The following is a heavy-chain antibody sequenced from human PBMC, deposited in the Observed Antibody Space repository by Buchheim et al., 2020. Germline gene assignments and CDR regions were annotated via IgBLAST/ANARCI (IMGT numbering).Heavy chain of an antibody. D-gene: IGHD2-21*02. CDR3: ARRGDPLWYFDL. Sequence: EVQLVESGGGLVQPGGSLRLSCAASGFTFSSYSMNWVRQAPGKVLEWVSSLSSSSSTIYYADSVKGRFTISSANAKTSLYLQMNSLRDEDTAVYYCARRGDPLWYFDLWGRGTL. J-gene: IGHJ2*01. CDR1: GFTFSSYS. V-gene: IGHV3-48*02. CDR2: LSSSSSTI.